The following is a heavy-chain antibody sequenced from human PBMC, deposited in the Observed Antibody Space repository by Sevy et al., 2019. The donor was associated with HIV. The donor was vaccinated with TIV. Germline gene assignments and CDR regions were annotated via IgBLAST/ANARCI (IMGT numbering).Heavy chain of an antibody. CDR1: GFTLSSYT. J-gene: IGHJ4*02. Sequence: GGSLRLSCEASGFTLSSYTMNWVRQSPEKGLEWVATFDRTDITHYADSVKGRFIISRDTAKNSLFLQMNSLRDDDTAMDFCVRDERAIASHFDYWGRGTLVTVSS. V-gene: IGHV3-48*02. CDR2: FDRTDIT. CDR3: VRDERAIASHFDY. D-gene: IGHD2-21*01.